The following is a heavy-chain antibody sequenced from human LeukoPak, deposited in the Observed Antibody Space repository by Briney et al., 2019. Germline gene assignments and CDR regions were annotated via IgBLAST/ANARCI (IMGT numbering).Heavy chain of an antibody. D-gene: IGHD5-18*01. V-gene: IGHV4-30-2*01. CDR1: GGSISSGGYS. Sequence: PSETLSLTCAVSGGSISSGGYSWSWIRQPPGTGLEWIGYIYHSGSTYYNPSLKSRVTISVDRSKNQFSLKLSSVTAADTAVYYCARARYSYGYDGAFDIWGQGTMVTVSS. CDR3: ARARYSYGYDGAFDI. J-gene: IGHJ3*02. CDR2: IYHSGST.